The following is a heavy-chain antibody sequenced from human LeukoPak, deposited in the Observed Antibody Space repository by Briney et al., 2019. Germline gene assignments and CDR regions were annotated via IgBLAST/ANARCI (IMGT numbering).Heavy chain of an antibody. J-gene: IGHJ4*02. CDR2: IYYSGST. CDR3: ARVEGYGSGSFDY. Sequence: SETLSLTCTVSGGAISSGGSYWSWIRQHPGKGLEWIAYIYYSGSTSYSPSLKSRVTMSVDTSKNQFSLKLSSVTAADTAVYYCARVEGYGSGSFDYWGQGTLVTVSS. CDR1: GGAISSGGSY. V-gene: IGHV4-31*03. D-gene: IGHD3-10*01.